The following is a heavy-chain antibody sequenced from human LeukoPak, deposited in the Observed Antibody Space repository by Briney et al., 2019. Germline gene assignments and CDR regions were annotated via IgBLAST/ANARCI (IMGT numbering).Heavy chain of an antibody. V-gene: IGHV4-34*01. J-gene: IGHJ4*02. D-gene: IGHD4-23*01. CDR2: INHSGST. CDR1: GGSFSGYY. Sequence: SETLSLTCAVYGGSFSGYYWSWIRQPPGKGLEWIGEINHSGSTNYNPSLKSRVTISVDTSKNQFSLKLNSVTAADTAVYYCARARTTVVTCSGGYWGQGTLVTVSS. CDR3: ARARTTVVTCSGGY.